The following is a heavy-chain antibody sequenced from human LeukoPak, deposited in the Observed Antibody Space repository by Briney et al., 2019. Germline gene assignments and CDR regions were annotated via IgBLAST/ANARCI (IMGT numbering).Heavy chain of an antibody. CDR3: ARDQQYYYDSQGGMDV. D-gene: IGHD3-22*01. J-gene: IGHJ6*02. CDR1: GGSISSTTYY. V-gene: IGHV4-39*02. Sequence: SETLSLTCTVSGGSISSTTYYWGWIRQPPGKGLEWIGSIYYSGSTFYNPSLKSRVTISVDTSKNQFSLQLNSVTPEDTAVYYCARDQQYYYDSQGGMDVWGQGTTVTVSS. CDR2: IYYSGST.